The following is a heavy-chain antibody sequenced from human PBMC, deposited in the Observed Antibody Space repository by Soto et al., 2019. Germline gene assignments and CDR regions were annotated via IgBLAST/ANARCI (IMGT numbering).Heavy chain of an antibody. CDR2: IIPIFGTA. CDR3: ARDLRSGSHRHDAFDI. D-gene: IGHD1-26*01. V-gene: IGHV1-69*13. CDR1: GGTFSSYA. J-gene: IGHJ3*02. Sequence: ASVKVSCKASGGTFSSYAISWVRQAPGQGIEWMGGIIPIFGTANYAQKFQGRVTITADESTSTAYTELSSLRSEDTAVYYCARDLRSGSHRHDAFDIWGQGTMVTVSS.